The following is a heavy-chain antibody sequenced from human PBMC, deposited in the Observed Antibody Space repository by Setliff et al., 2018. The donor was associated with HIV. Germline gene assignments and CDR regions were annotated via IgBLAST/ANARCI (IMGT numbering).Heavy chain of an antibody. D-gene: IGHD2-15*01. Sequence: ASVKVSCKTSGCTFSAHYIHWVRQAPGQGLEWMGWIDPNSGDTNYAQKFQGRVTMARDTSISTAYMELNRLTSDDTALYYCVKGAGGYYDYWSQGALVTVSS. CDR2: IDPNSGDT. CDR1: GCTFSAHY. CDR3: VKGAGGYYDY. V-gene: IGHV1-2*02. J-gene: IGHJ4*02.